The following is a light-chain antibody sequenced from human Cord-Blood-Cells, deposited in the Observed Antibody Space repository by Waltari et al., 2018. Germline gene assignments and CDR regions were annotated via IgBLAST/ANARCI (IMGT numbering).Light chain of an antibody. J-gene: IGKJ1*01. CDR1: KSVLYSSNNKNY. CDR2: WAS. V-gene: IGKV4-1*01. Sequence: IVIRHSPDSLALSLVERAIIIFKSSKSVLYSSNNKNYLAWYQQKPGQPPKLLIYWASTRESGVPDRFSGSGSGTDFSLTISSLQAEDVAVYYCQQYYSTPWTFGQGTKVEIK. CDR3: QQYYSTPWT.